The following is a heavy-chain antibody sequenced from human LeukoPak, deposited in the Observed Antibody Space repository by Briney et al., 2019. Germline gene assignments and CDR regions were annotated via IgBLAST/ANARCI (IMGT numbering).Heavy chain of an antibody. CDR2: ISSSSSTI. Sequence: GGSLRLSCAASGFTFGSYAMGWVRRAPEKGLEWVSYISSSSSTIYYADSVKGRFTISRDNAKNSLYLQMNSLRAEDTAVYSCARGNSYMDVWGKGTTVTVSS. CDR3: ARGNSYMDV. CDR1: GFTFGSYA. V-gene: IGHV3-48*01. J-gene: IGHJ6*03.